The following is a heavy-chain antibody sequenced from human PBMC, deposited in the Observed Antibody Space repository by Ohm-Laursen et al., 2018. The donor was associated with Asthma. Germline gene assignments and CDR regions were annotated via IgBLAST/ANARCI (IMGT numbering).Heavy chain of an antibody. V-gene: IGHV3-74*01. D-gene: IGHD3-10*01. Sequence: SLRLSCAASGFTFDDYAMHWVRQAPGKGLVWVSRINSDGSKTNYADSVKGRFTISRDNAKNTVYLQMNSLRVEDTAVYYCAKSPGVKVQNWGQGTLVTVSS. CDR1: GFTFDDYA. CDR3: AKSPGVKVQN. J-gene: IGHJ1*01. CDR2: INSDGSKT.